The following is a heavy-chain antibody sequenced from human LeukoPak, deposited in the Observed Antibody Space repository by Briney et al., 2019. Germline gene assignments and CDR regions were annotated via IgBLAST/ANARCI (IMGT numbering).Heavy chain of an antibody. J-gene: IGHJ4*02. CDR3: GLSPTRYYFDY. D-gene: IGHD3-10*01. Sequence: ASVKVSCKASGYTFTGYYMHWVRQAPGQGLEWMGWINPNSGGTNYAQKFQGGVTMTRDTSISTAYMELSRLRSDDTAVYYCGLSPTRYYFDYWGQGTLVTVSS. V-gene: IGHV1-2*02. CDR2: INPNSGGT. CDR1: GYTFTGYY.